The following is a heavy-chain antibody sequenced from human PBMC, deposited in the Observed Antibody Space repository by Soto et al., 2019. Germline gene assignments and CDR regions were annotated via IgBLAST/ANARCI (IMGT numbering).Heavy chain of an antibody. CDR2: IIPILGIA. D-gene: IGHD4-17*01. Sequence: QVQLVQSGAEVKKPGSSVKVSCKASVGTFSSYTISWVRQAPGQGLEWMGRIIPILGIANYAQKFQGRVTITADKSTSTAYMELSSLRSEDTAVYYCAREFDYGDYVGDYWGQGTLVTVSS. J-gene: IGHJ4*02. V-gene: IGHV1-69*08. CDR3: AREFDYGDYVGDY. CDR1: VGTFSSYT.